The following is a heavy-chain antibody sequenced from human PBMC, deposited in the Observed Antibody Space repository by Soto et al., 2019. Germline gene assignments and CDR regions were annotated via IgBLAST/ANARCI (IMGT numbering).Heavy chain of an antibody. D-gene: IGHD1-26*01. J-gene: IGHJ4*02. CDR1: GGSVSSGSYY. Sequence: SETLSLTCTVSGGSVSSGSYYWSWIRQPPGKGLEWIGYIYYSGSTNYNPPLKSRVTISVDTSKNQFSLKLSSVTAADTAVYYCARGDSGSYFNYWGQGTLVTVS. V-gene: IGHV4-61*01. CDR2: IYYSGST. CDR3: ARGDSGSYFNY.